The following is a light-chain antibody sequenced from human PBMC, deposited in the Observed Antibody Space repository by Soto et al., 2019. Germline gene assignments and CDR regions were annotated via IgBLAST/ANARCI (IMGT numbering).Light chain of an antibody. Sequence: EIVMTQSPATLSVSPGERATLSCRASQSVNSKLAWYQQKPGQAPRLHIYGASTRATGIPARFSGSGSGTEFTLTISSLQSEDFAVYYCQQYNNWPRTFGQGTKLEIK. J-gene: IGKJ2*01. CDR1: QSVNSK. V-gene: IGKV3-15*01. CDR2: GAS. CDR3: QQYNNWPRT.